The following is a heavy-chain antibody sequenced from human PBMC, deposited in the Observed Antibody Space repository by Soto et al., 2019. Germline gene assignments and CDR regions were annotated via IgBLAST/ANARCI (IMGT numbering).Heavy chain of an antibody. CDR1: GFIFSNHG. J-gene: IGHJ4*02. V-gene: IGHV3-30*18. D-gene: IGHD3-22*01. Sequence: GGSLRLSCAASGFIFSNHGMHWVRQAPGEGLEWVAVISYDGSNKYYADSVKGRFTISRDNSKNTLYVQMNSLRDADTAMYYGAKDQYYDSSQLDSWGLGTRVTVSS. CDR2: ISYDGSNK. CDR3: AKDQYYDSSQLDS.